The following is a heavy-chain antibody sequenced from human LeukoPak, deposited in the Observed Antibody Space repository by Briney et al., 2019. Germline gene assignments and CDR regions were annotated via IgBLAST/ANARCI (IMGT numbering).Heavy chain of an antibody. D-gene: IGHD6-19*01. CDR3: AKGTGYSSGWYRGPPRAYYSDY. CDR1: GFTFSSYA. CDR2: ISGSGGST. Sequence: GGSLRLSCAASGFTFSSYAMSWVRQAPGKGLEWVSAISGSGGSTYYADSVKGRFTISRDNSKNTLYLQMNSLRAEDTAVYYCAKGTGYSSGWYRGPPRAYYSDYWGQGTLVTVSS. V-gene: IGHV3-23*01. J-gene: IGHJ4*02.